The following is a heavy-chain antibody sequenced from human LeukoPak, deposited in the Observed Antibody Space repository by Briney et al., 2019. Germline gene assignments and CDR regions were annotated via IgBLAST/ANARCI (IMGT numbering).Heavy chain of an antibody. Sequence: ASVKVSCKASGGTFSSYAISWVRQAPGQGLEWMGGIIPIFGTANYAQKFQGRVTITADESTSTAYMELSSLRAEDTAVYYCARDLQLWTTRDTRGGAQVGYWGQGTLVTVSS. V-gene: IGHV1-69*13. D-gene: IGHD5-18*01. J-gene: IGHJ4*02. CDR3: ARDLQLWTTRDTRGGAQVGY. CDR2: IIPIFGTA. CDR1: GGTFSSYA.